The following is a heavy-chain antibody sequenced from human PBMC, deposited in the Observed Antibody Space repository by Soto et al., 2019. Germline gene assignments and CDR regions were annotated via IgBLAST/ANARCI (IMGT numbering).Heavy chain of an antibody. Sequence: GGSLRLSCAASGFTFSSYWMSWVRQAPGKGLEWVANIKQDGSEKYYVDSVKGRFTISRDNAKNSLYLQMNSLRAEDTAVYYCARAGVVVPAATYYYYYGMDVWGQGTTVTVSS. J-gene: IGHJ6*02. CDR2: IKQDGSEK. CDR3: ARAGVVVPAATYYYYYGMDV. V-gene: IGHV3-7*05. CDR1: GFTFSSYW. D-gene: IGHD2-2*01.